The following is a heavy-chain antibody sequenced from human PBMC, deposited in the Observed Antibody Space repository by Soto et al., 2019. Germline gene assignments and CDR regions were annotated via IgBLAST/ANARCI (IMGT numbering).Heavy chain of an antibody. CDR2: IYYSGST. Sequence: QLQLQESGPGLVKPSETLSLTCTVSGGSISSSSYYWGWIRQPPGKGLEWIVSIYYSGSTYYNPSLKSRITISVDTSKNQFSRKLSSVTAADTAVYYCARHAVHSSGCNDYWGQGTLVTVSS. CDR3: ARHAVHSSGCNDY. J-gene: IGHJ4*02. D-gene: IGHD6-19*01. V-gene: IGHV4-39*01. CDR1: GGSISSSSYY.